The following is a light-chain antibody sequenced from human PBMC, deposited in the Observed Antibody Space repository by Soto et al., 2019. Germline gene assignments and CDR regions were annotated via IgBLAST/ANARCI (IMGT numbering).Light chain of an antibody. CDR1: QDISNH. V-gene: IGKV1-33*01. CDR2: DAS. Sequence: IQMNKSQSTGGASIVDTDRTTRQASQDISNHLNWYQKKTGKAPKLLIYDASNLETVVPSRFSGRGSGTDVNLSISSLVPEECRPDYCRQSYTLLLTFAGGTKANIK. J-gene: IGKJ4*02. CDR3: RQSYTLLLT.